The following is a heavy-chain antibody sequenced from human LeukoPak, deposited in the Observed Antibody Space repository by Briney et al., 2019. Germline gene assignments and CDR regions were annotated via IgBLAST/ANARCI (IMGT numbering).Heavy chain of an antibody. CDR1: GGTFSSYA. D-gene: IGHD6-19*01. CDR3: ARGSVSSGWYPF. J-gene: IGHJ4*02. Sequence: SVKVSCKASGGTFSSYAISWVRQAPGQGLEWMGRIIPIFGTANYAQKFQGRVTIITDEPTSTAYMELSSLRCEDAAVYYCARGSVSSGWYPFWGQGTLVTVSS. V-gene: IGHV1-69*05. CDR2: IIPIFGTA.